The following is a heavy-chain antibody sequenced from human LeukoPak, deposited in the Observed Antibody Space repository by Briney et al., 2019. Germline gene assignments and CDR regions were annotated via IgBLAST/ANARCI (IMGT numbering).Heavy chain of an antibody. CDR1: GFTFSSYA. CDR2: ISYDGSNK. D-gene: IGHD3-16*02. CDR3: ARDLYREVTPDAFDI. Sequence: PGGSLRLSCAASGFTFSSYAMHWVRQAPGKGLEWVAVISYDGSNKYYADSVKGRFTISRDNSKNTLYLQMNSLRAEDTAVYYCARDLYREVTPDAFDIWGQGTMVTVSS. J-gene: IGHJ3*02. V-gene: IGHV3-30*04.